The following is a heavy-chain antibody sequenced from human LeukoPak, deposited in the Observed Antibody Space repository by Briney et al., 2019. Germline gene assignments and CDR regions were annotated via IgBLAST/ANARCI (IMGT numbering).Heavy chain of an antibody. CDR3: ARFDTSGYYVDN. CDR2: IYYSGGT. J-gene: IGHJ4*02. CDR1: GGSISSYY. Sequence: SETLSLTCTVSGGSISSYYWSWIRQPPGKGLEWMGYIYYSGGTNYNPSLKSRVAISVDTSKNHFSLMLNSVTAADTAVYYCARFDTSGYYVDNWGQGTLVTVSS. D-gene: IGHD3-22*01. V-gene: IGHV4-59*01.